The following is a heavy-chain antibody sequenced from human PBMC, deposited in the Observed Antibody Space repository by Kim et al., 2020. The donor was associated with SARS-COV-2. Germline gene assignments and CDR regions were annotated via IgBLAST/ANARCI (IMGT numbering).Heavy chain of an antibody. CDR1: GFTFSDHF. CDR3: ARFMIPVDAFAM. Sequence: GGSLRLSCEGKGFTFSDHFMHWVRQAPGKALVWVARINIDGDFTNYAALVEGCFTVFRDNDKNILYLELNRLRVEDMALYYCARFMIPVDAFAMWGQGT. CDR2: INIDGDFT. V-gene: IGHV3-74*01. D-gene: IGHD3-16*01. J-gene: IGHJ3*02.